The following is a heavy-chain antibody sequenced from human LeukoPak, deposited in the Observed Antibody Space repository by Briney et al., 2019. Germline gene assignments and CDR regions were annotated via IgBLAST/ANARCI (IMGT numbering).Heavy chain of an antibody. D-gene: IGHD2-2*01. J-gene: IGHJ5*02. V-gene: IGHV4-30-2*01. Sequence: SETLSLTCAVSGGSISSGGYSWSWIRQPPGKGLEWIGYIYHSGSTYYNPSLKSRVTISVDRSKNQFSLKLSSVTAADTAVYYCARGAGYCSSTSCLENNWFDPWGQGTLVTVSS. CDR3: ARGAGYCSSTSCLENNWFDP. CDR2: IYHSGST. CDR1: GGSISSGGYS.